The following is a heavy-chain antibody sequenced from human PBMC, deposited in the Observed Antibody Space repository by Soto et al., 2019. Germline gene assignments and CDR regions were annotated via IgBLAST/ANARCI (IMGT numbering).Heavy chain of an antibody. Sequence: GGSLRLSCAASGFTFTSYAMSWVRQAPGKGLEWVSGISDSGGNTYYADSVKGRFTISRDNSKNTLSLQMNSLRTEDTAVYYCAKGITGTTRTDYWGQGTLVTVSS. V-gene: IGHV3-23*01. CDR3: AKGITGTTRTDY. J-gene: IGHJ4*02. CDR1: GFTFTSYA. D-gene: IGHD1-7*01. CDR2: ISDSGGNT.